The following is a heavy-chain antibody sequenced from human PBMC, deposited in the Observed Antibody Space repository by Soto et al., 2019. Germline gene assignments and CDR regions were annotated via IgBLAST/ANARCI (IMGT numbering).Heavy chain of an antibody. D-gene: IGHD1-20*01. V-gene: IGHV3-11*06. J-gene: IGHJ6*02. CDR2: ISSSSSYT. CDR3: ARPRSITGSLYYYYGMDV. CDR1: GFTVSYYY. Sequence: NHGGARRRSSAASGFTVSYYYMSWSRQGPGKGLEWVSYISSSSSYTNYADSVKGRFTTSRDNAKNSLYLQMNSLRAEDTAVYYCARPRSITGSLYYYYGMDVWGQGTTVTVSS.